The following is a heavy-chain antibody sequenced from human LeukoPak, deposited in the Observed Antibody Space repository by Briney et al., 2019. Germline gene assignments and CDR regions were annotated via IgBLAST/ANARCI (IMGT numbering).Heavy chain of an antibody. CDR2: INHSGST. J-gene: IGHJ6*03. CDR3: ARNGAVAGTIYYYYYMDV. V-gene: IGHV4-34*01. Sequence: SETLSLTCAVSGGSISSGGYYWSWIRQPPGKGLEWIGEINHSGSTNYNPSLKSRVTISVDTSKNQFSLKLSSVTAADTAVYYCARNGAVAGTIYYYYYMDVWGKGTTVTVSS. D-gene: IGHD6-19*01. CDR1: GGSISSGGYY.